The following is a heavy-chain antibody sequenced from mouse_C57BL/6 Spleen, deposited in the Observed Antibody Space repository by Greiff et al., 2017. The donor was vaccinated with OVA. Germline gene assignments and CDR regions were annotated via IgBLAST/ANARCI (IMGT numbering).Heavy chain of an antibody. V-gene: IGHV1-54*01. CDR1: GYAFTNYL. CDR3: ARWRGNYDYAMDY. Sequence: QVQLQQSGAELVRPGTSVKVSCKASGYAFTNYLIEWVKQRPGQGLEWIGVINPGSGGTNYNEKFKGKATLTADKSSSTAYMQLSSLTSEDSAVYFCARWRGNYDYAMDYWGQGTSVTVSS. J-gene: IGHJ4*01. CDR2: INPGSGGT. D-gene: IGHD2-1*01.